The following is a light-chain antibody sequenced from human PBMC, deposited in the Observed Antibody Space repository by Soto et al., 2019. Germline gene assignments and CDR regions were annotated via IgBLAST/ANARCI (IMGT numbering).Light chain of an antibody. CDR1: QSVGSF. J-gene: IGKJ4*01. CDR2: DAS. V-gene: IGKV3-11*01. CDR3: QHRTNCPLS. Sequence: ELMLTQSPANLSLSPGERATLSCRASQSVGSFLARNHQKPGQTPRLLIYDASNSSTGIPARFSGRGSGTDFTLNISSLEPEDLAVYYGQHRTNCPLSFGGGTQVESK.